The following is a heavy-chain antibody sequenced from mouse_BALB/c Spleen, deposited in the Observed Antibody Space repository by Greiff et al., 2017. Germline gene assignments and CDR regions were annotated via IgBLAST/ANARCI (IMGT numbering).Heavy chain of an antibody. Sequence: QVQLKQSGAELVRPGASVTLSCKASGYTFTDYEMHWVKQTPVHGLEWIGAIDPETGGTAYNQKFKGKATLTADKSSSTAYMELRSLTSEDSAVYYCTREEGNPFAYWGQGTLVTVSA. V-gene: IGHV1-15*01. CDR1: GYTFTDYE. J-gene: IGHJ3*01. CDR3: TREEGNPFAY. D-gene: IGHD2-1*01. CDR2: IDPETGGT.